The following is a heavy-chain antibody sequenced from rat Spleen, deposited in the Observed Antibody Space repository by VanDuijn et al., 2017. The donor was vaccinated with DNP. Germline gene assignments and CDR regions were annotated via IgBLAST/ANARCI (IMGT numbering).Heavy chain of an antibody. CDR1: GFTFSSYW. CDR3: TRGTVPYWYFDF. V-gene: IGHV5-58*01. Sequence: EVQLVESGGGPVQPGRSLKLSCVASGFTFSSYWMYWIRQAPGKGLEWVSSINTDGGSTYYPDSVKGRFTISRDNAQNTLYLQMNSLRSEDTAPYYCTRGTVPYWYFDFWGPGTMVTVSS. J-gene: IGHJ1*01. D-gene: IGHD3-3*01. CDR2: INTDGGST.